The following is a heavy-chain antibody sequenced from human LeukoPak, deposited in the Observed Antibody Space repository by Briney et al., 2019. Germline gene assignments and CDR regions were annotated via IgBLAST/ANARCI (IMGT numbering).Heavy chain of an antibody. D-gene: IGHD6-19*01. J-gene: IGHJ4*02. CDR1: GFTFSSYW. Sequence: GGSLRLSCAASGFTFSSYWMNWVRQAPGKGLEWVATIKQDGRDKYYVDSVKGRFTISRDDAKNSLYLQLNSLRVEDTAVYHCVRYFTAVAPTLRLDYWGQGTLVTVSS. V-gene: IGHV3-7*03. CDR2: IKQDGRDK. CDR3: VRYFTAVAPTLRLDY.